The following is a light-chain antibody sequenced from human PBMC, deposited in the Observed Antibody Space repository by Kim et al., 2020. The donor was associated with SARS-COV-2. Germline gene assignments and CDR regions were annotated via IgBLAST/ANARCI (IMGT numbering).Light chain of an antibody. J-gene: IGLJ3*02. CDR3: QAWDSSTWV. CDR1: KLGDKY. Sequence: SYELTQPPSVSVSPGQTASITCSGDKLGDKYACWYQQKPGHSPLLVIYQDNKRPSGIPERFSGSNSGNTATLTISGTQAVDEADYYCQAWDSSTWVFGGGTQLTVL. CDR2: QDN. V-gene: IGLV3-1*01.